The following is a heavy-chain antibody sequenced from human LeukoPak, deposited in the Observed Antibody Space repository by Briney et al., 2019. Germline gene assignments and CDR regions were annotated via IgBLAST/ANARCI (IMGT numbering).Heavy chain of an antibody. V-gene: IGHV2-5*02. CDR3: AHRPAPIVGFDY. Sequence: SGPTLAKPTQTLTLTGTFCGFSLSTSGVGVGRIRQTQGKALERLALIYWDDDKRYSPSLKSRLTITKDTSKNQVVLTMTNMDPVDTATYYCAHRPAPIVGFDYWGQGTLVTVSS. CDR2: IYWDDDK. J-gene: IGHJ4*02. D-gene: IGHD3-16*02. CDR1: GFSLSTSGVG.